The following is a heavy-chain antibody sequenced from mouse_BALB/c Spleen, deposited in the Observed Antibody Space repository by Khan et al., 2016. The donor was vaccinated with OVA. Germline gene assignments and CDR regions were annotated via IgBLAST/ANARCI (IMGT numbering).Heavy chain of an antibody. CDR2: INPSNGRT. Sequence: QVQLQQSGAELVKPGASVKLSCKASGYTFTSYWMHWVKQRPGRGLEWIGEINPSNGRTNYNEKFKSKATLTVDKSSSTAYMQLSSPTSEDSAVYYCARVITRDYWGQGTTLTVSS. CDR3: ARVITRDY. J-gene: IGHJ2*01. CDR1: GYTFTSYW. D-gene: IGHD6-1*01. V-gene: IGHV1S81*02.